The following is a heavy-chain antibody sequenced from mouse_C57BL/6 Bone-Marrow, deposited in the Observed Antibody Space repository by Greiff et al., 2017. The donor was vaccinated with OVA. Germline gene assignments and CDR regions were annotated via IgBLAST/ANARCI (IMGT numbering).Heavy chain of an antibody. V-gene: IGHV5-9*01. CDR1: GFTFSSYT. CDR2: ISGGGGNT. CDR3: ARRDYDGSWFAY. Sequence: EVMLVESGGGLVKPGGSLKLSCAASGFTFSSYTMSWVRQTPEMRLEWVATISGGGGNTYYPDSVKGRFTISRDNAKNTLYLQMSSLRSEDTALYYCARRDYDGSWFAYWGQGTLVTVSA. J-gene: IGHJ3*01. D-gene: IGHD2-4*01.